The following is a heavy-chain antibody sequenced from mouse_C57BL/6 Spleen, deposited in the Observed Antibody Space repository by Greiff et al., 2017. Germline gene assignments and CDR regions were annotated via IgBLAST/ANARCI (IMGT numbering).Heavy chain of an antibody. D-gene: IGHD2-1*01. Sequence: VQLKESGAELVKPGASVKLSCTASGFNIKDYYMHWVKQRTEQGLEWIGRIDPEDGETKYAPKFQGKATITADTDSNTAYVQLSSLTSEDTAVYYCVRWVRDAMDYWGQGTSVTVSS. CDR3: VRWVRDAMDY. J-gene: IGHJ4*01. CDR1: GFNIKDYY. V-gene: IGHV14-2*01. CDR2: IDPEDGET.